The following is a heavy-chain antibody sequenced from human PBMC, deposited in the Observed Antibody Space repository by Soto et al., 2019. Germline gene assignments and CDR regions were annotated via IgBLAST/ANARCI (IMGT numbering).Heavy chain of an antibody. J-gene: IGHJ4*02. V-gene: IGHV3-23*01. CDR1: GFTFSSYA. D-gene: IGHD3-9*01. Sequence: AGGSLRLSCAASGFTFSSYAMSWVRQAPGKGLEWVSAISGSGGSTYYADSVKGRFTISRDNSKITLYLQMNSLRAEDTAVYYCAKADPGVLRYFDWLFYFDYWGQGTLVTVSS. CDR3: AKADPGVLRYFDWLFYFDY. CDR2: ISGSGGST.